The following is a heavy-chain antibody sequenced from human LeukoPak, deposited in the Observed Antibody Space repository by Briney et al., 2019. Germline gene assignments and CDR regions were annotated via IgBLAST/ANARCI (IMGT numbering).Heavy chain of an antibody. Sequence: QPGGSLRLSCAASGFTFSTYTMNWVRQAPGKGLEWVSSIIGTGSSTYYRDSVKGRFTISRDNAKSSLYLQMDSLRAEDTAVYYCARINDYDFWSGPNNAFDIWGQGTMVTVSS. V-gene: IGHV3-48*01. CDR1: GFTFSTYT. CDR2: IIGTGSST. D-gene: IGHD3-3*01. J-gene: IGHJ3*02. CDR3: ARINDYDFWSGPNNAFDI.